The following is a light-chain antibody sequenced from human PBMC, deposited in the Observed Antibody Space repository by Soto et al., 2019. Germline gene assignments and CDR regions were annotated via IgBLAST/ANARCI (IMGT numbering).Light chain of an antibody. CDR3: HQYGSSPAT. J-gene: IGKJ1*01. CDR2: GAT. Sequence: EIVLTQSPGTLSLSPGERATLSCRASQSVSSSYLAWYQQRRGKAPRLLIYGATIRATGIPDRFSGSGSGTDFTLTISRLEPEDFAVYYCHQYGSSPATFGQGTKVEIK. V-gene: IGKV3-20*01. CDR1: QSVSSSY.